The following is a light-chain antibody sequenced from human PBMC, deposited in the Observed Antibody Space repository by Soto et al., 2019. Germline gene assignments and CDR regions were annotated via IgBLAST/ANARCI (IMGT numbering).Light chain of an antibody. CDR2: SVG. CDR1: SGDVGAYDY. Sequence: SVLPQPASMPGSPGQSIAISCTGTSGDVGAYDYVSLXLQYADKGPQLLIYSVGHRPSGGSSRFSCSKSGNTASLTISGLQAEDEGEYYCCSYADGSIYVFGTGTKVTVL. J-gene: IGLJ1*01. CDR3: CSYADGSIYV. V-gene: IGLV2-14*01.